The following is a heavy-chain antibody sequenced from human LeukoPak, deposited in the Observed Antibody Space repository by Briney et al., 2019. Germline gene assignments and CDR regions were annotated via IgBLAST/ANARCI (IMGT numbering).Heavy chain of an antibody. Sequence: PSETLSLTCTVSGGSIRGSNYFWAWIRQPPGKGLEWLGRIHYSGSTSYSPSLNPSLKSRVTISLDTSKNRFFLNLTSVNAADTAIYYCARFEQWLLVDYWGQGSLVTVSS. D-gene: IGHD6-19*01. CDR1: GGSIRGSNYF. CDR2: IHYSGST. CDR3: ARFEQWLLVDY. J-gene: IGHJ4*02. V-gene: IGHV4-39*07.